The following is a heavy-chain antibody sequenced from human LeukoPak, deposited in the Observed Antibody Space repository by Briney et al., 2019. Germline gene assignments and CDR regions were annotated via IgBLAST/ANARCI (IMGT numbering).Heavy chain of an antibody. CDR2: IYYSGST. CDR1: GGSISSHY. CDR3: ARGGTGYNLFDY. Sequence: SETLSLTCTVSGGSISSHYWSWIRQPPGKGLEWIGYIYYSGSTNYNPSLKSRVTISVDTSKNQFSLKLSSVTAADTAVYYCARGGTGYNLFDYWGPGTLVTVSS. V-gene: IGHV4-59*11. D-gene: IGHD5-24*01. J-gene: IGHJ4*02.